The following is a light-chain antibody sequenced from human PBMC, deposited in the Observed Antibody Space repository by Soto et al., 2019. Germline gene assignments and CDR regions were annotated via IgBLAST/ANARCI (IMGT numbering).Light chain of an antibody. V-gene: IGLV2-23*01. J-gene: IGLJ1*01. CDR3: CSYASSSSYV. Sequence: QPELTQPASVAGSPGQWITISCSGTTSDVGGYNLVSWYQHHTAKAPKLLIYEGTQRPSGVSSRFSGSRSGNTASLTISGLHADDEADYYYCSYASSSSYVFGTGTKVTVL. CDR1: TSDVGGYNL. CDR2: EGT.